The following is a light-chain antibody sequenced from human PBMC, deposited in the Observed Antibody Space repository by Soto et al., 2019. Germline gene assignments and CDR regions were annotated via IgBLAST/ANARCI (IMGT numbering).Light chain of an antibody. CDR3: SSYGGPNNSNYV. CDR1: ISDVGAYNY. V-gene: IGLV2-8*01. Sequence: QSALTQPPSASGSPGQSVTISCTGTISDVGAYNYVSWYQQHPGKAPKLMISEVNKRPSGVPDRFSGSKSGNTASLTVSGLQPEDEADYYCSSYGGPNNSNYVFGTGTKLTVL. CDR2: EVN. J-gene: IGLJ1*01.